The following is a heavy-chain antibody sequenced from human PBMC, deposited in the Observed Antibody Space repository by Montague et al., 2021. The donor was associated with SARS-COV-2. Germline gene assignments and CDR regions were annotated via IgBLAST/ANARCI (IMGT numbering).Heavy chain of an antibody. Sequence: SETLSLTCAVYGGSFNGYYWTSMRQPPGKGLEGRGGVNHRGRSNYNPSLNNRVSISVVKSKNHISLILTTVTAAATTTYYCARGEVTIFAVLIMLPAAGAIDVWGQGTTVTVSS. V-gene: IGHV4-34*01. D-gene: IGHD3-3*01. CDR1: GGSFNGYY. CDR2: VNHRGRS. CDR3: ARGEVTIFAVLIMLPAAGAIDV. J-gene: IGHJ3*01.